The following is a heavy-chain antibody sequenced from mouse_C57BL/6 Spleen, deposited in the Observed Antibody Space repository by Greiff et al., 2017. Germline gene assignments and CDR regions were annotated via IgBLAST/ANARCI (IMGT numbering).Heavy chain of an antibody. CDR1: GYAFSSSW. J-gene: IGHJ2*01. V-gene: IGHV1-82*01. Sequence: VQLQQSGPELVKPGASVKISCKASGYAFSSSWMNWVKQRPEKGLEWIGRIYPGDGDTNYNGKFKGKATLTADKTSSTAYMQLSSLTSADAAVYFWARDYYRNYALFDYWGQGTTLTVSS. CDR3: ARDYYRNYALFDY. D-gene: IGHD2-1*01. CDR2: IYPGDGDT.